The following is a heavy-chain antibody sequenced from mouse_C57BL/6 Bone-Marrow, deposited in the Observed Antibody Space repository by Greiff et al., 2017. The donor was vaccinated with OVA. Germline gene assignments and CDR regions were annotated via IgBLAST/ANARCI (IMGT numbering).Heavy chain of an antibody. CDR3: ARRYLLGDY. CDR1: GYAFSSSW. Sequence: QVQLQQSGPELVKPGASVKISCKASGYAFSSSWMNWVKQRPGQGLEWIGRIYPGDGDTNYNGKFKGKATLTADKSSSTAYMQLSSLTSEDSAVYFCARRYLLGDYWGQGTTLTVSS. D-gene: IGHD1-1*01. J-gene: IGHJ2*01. CDR2: IYPGDGDT. V-gene: IGHV1-82*01.